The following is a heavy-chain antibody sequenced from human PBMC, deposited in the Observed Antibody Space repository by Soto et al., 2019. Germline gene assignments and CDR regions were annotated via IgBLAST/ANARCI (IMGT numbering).Heavy chain of an antibody. CDR1: GDSVPSTSAA. Sequence: SQTLSLTCVISGDSVPSTSAAWNWIRQSPSRGLEWLGRTYYRSKWYYGYAVSVKSRITINPDTSKNQFSLQLNSVTPEDTAVYYCARIHSSSSSDMDVWGQGTTVTVSS. J-gene: IGHJ6*02. D-gene: IGHD6-6*01. V-gene: IGHV6-1*01. CDR3: ARIHSSSSSDMDV. CDR2: TYYRSKWYY.